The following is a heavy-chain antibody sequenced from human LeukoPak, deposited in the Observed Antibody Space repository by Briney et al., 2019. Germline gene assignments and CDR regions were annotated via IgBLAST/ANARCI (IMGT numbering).Heavy chain of an antibody. CDR1: GYSFTSYW. CDR3: ARYSVAAARYYGMDV. J-gene: IGHJ6*02. Sequence: GESLKISCKGSGYSFTSYWIGWVRQMPGKGLEWMGIIYPGDSDTRYSPSFQGQVTISADKSISTAYLQWSSLKASDTAMYYCARYSVAAARYYGMDVWGQGTTVTVSS. V-gene: IGHV5-51*01. D-gene: IGHD6-13*01. CDR2: IYPGDSDT.